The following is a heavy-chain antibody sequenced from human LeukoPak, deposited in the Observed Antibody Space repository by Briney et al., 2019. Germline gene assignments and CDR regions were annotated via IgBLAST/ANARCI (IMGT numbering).Heavy chain of an antibody. CDR1: GFTFSSYA. J-gene: IGHJ4*02. V-gene: IGHV3-23*01. Sequence: PGGSLRLSCAASGFTFSSYAMSWVRQAPGKGLEWVSAISGSGGSTYYADSVKGRFTISRDNSKNTLYLQMNSLRAEDTAVYYCAKAWDIVGATTGFDYWGQGTLVTVSS. D-gene: IGHD1-26*01. CDR2: ISGSGGST. CDR3: AKAWDIVGATTGFDY.